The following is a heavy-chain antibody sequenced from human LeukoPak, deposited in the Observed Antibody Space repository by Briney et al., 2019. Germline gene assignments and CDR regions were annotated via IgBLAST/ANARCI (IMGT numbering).Heavy chain of an antibody. CDR3: ARVPYSSGWYGEVSFDY. CDR2: IYSGGST. Sequence: PGGSLRLSCAASGFTVSSNYMSWVRQAPGKGLEWVSVIYSGGSTYYADSVKGRFTISRDNSKNTLYLQMNSLRAEDTAVYYCARVPYSSGWYGEVSFDYWGQGTLVTVPS. D-gene: IGHD6-19*01. V-gene: IGHV3-66*01. CDR1: GFTVSSNY. J-gene: IGHJ4*02.